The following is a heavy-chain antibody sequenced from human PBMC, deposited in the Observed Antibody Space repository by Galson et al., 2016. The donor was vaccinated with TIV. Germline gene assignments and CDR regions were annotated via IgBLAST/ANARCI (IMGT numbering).Heavy chain of an antibody. CDR3: ARGSYSSRWYGNAFDI. Sequence: SVKVSCKASGYTFTSYDINWVRQATGQGLEWMGWMNPNSGNTGYAQKFQGRVTMTRNTSISTAYIELTSLRSEDTAVYYCARGSYSSRWYGNAFDIWGQGTMVTVSS. J-gene: IGHJ3*02. D-gene: IGHD6-13*01. CDR2: MNPNSGNT. CDR1: GYTFTSYD. V-gene: IGHV1-8*01.